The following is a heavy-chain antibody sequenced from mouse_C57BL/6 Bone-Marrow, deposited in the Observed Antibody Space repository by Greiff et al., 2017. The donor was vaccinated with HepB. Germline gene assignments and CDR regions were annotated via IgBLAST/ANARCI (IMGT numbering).Heavy chain of an antibody. CDR2: IYPGSGST. CDR1: GYTFTSYW. V-gene: IGHV1-55*01. Sequence: VQLQQPGAELVKPGASVKMSCKASGYTFTSYWITWVKQRPGQGLEWIGDIYPGSGSTNYNEKFKSKATLTVDTSSSTAYMQLSSLTSEDSAVYYCARNDYGSSLYWYFDVWGTGTTVTVSS. D-gene: IGHD1-1*01. J-gene: IGHJ1*03. CDR3: ARNDYGSSLYWYFDV.